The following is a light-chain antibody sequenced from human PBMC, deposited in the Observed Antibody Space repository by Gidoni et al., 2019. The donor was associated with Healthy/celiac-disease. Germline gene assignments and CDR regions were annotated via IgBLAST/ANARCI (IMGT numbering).Light chain of an antibody. J-gene: IGKJ2*01. V-gene: IGKV2-28*01. Sequence: IVMTQSPLSLPVTPGEPASISCRSSQSLLHSNGYNYLDWYLQKPGQSPQLLIYLGSNRASGVPYRFSGSGSGTDFTLKISRVEADDVGVYYCMQALQTPYTFGQGTKLEIK. CDR1: QSLLHSNGYNY. CDR3: MQALQTPYT. CDR2: LGS.